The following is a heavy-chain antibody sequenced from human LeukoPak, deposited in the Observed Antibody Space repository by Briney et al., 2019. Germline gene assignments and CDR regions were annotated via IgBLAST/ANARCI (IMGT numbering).Heavy chain of an antibody. CDR3: ARVVSSWYHAEYFQH. Sequence: ASVKVSCKASGYTFTGYYMHWVRQAPGQRLEWMGWINPNSGGTNYAQKFQGRVTMTRDTSISTAYMELSRLRSDDTAVYYCARVVSSWYHAEYFQHWGQGTLVTVSS. D-gene: IGHD6-13*01. J-gene: IGHJ1*01. CDR2: INPNSGGT. V-gene: IGHV1-2*02. CDR1: GYTFTGYY.